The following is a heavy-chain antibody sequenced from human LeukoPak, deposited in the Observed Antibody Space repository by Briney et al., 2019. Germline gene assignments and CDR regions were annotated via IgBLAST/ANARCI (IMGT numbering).Heavy chain of an antibody. J-gene: IGHJ4*02. Sequence: ASVTVSCKASGYTFTSYGISWVRQAPGQGLEWMGWISAYNGNTNYAQKLQGRVTMTTDTSTSTAYMELRSLRSDDTAVYYCARDLRGIVVVPAAKGYNFAGFDYWGQGTLVTVSS. CDR2: ISAYNGNT. CDR1: GYTFTSYG. V-gene: IGHV1-18*01. D-gene: IGHD2-2*01. CDR3: ARDLRGIVVVPAAKGYNFAGFDY.